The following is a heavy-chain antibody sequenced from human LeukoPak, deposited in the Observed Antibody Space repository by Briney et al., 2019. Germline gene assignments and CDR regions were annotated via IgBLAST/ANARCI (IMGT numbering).Heavy chain of an antibody. CDR3: ARGHYDILTGYYSDY. CDR2: INPNSGGT. D-gene: IGHD3-9*01. V-gene: IGHV1-2*02. Sequence: ASVKVSCKASGYTFTGYYMHWVRQAPGQGLAWMGWINPNSGGTNYAQKFQGRVTMTRDTSISTAYMELSRLRSDDTAVYYCARGHYDILTGYYSDYWGQGTLVTVSS. CDR1: GYTFTGYY. J-gene: IGHJ4*02.